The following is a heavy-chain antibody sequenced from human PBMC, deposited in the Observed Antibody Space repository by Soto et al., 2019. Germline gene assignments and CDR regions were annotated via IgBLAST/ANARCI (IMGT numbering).Heavy chain of an antibody. D-gene: IGHD2-2*02. CDR3: ARDCSSTSCYMGGGYYYYGMDV. CDR2: ISSGSSTI. V-gene: IGHV3-48*02. Sequence: GGSLRLPCAASGFTFSSYSMNWVRQAPGKGLEWVSYISSGSSTIYYADAVKVRFTIPRDNAKNSLYLQMNSLRDEDTAVYYCARDCSSTSCYMGGGYYYYGMDVWGKGTTITVSS. CDR1: GFTFSSYS. J-gene: IGHJ6*04.